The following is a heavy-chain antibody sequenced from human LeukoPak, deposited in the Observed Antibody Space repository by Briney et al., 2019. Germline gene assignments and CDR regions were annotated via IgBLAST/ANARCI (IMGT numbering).Heavy chain of an antibody. J-gene: IGHJ4*02. D-gene: IGHD5-12*01. Sequence: GGSLRLSCAASGVTFSSYTMNWVRQAPGKGLEWVSYIDLSGSTLYYVDSVKGRFTISRDNAKNTVYLQMNSLRAEDTAVYYCARGKYGGYFIDYWGQGTLVTVSS. CDR2: IDLSGSTL. CDR3: ARGKYGGYFIDY. CDR1: GVTFSSYT. V-gene: IGHV3-48*04.